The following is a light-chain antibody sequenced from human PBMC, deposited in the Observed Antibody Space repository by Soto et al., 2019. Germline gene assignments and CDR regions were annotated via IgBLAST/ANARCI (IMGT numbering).Light chain of an antibody. Sequence: EIVLTQSPGTLSLSPGEGATVSCRVSQSINSKSLVWYQRKFGQAPRLLIYNTSSRATGIPDRFIGSGSGTDFTLSISRLEPEDFAVYYCQHYGGSFIFGPGTKVDIK. CDR2: NTS. CDR3: QHYGGSFI. CDR1: QSINSKS. J-gene: IGKJ3*01. V-gene: IGKV3-20*01.